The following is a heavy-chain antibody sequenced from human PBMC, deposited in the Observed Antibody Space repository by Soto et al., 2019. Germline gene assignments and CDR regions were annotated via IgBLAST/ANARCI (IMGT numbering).Heavy chain of an antibody. CDR2: VGIGTTTV. Sequence: GGSLRLSCVASGFPFSSYTMNWVRQAPGKGLEWLSFVGIGTTTVDYADSVKGRFTISRDTARDSLSLQMNSLRVEDTAVYYCTSLNWFDPWGQGTLVTVSS. J-gene: IGHJ5*02. V-gene: IGHV3-48*01. CDR1: GFPFSSYT. CDR3: TSLNWFDP.